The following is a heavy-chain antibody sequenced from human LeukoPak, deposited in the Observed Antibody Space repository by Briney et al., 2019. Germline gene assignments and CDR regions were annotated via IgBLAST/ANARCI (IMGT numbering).Heavy chain of an antibody. V-gene: IGHV4-34*01. Sequence: SETLSLACAVYGGSFSGYYWSWIRQPPGKGLEWIGEINHSGSTNYNPSLKSRVTISVDTSKNQFSLKLSSVTAADTAVYYCARDRLDCSGGSCYSDWGQGTLVTVSS. CDR2: INHSGST. D-gene: IGHD2-15*01. CDR3: ARDRLDCSGGSCYSD. CDR1: GGSFSGYY. J-gene: IGHJ4*02.